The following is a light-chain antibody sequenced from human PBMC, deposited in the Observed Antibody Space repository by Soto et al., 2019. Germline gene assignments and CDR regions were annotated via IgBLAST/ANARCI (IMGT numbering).Light chain of an antibody. CDR3: QQYNTYSPCT. CDR2: DAS. J-gene: IGKJ1*01. V-gene: IGKV1-5*01. Sequence: DIQMTQSPSTLSASIGDTVTITCRASQSIETWLAWYQQKPGKAPKLLIYDASSLQDGVPSRFSGSGSGTDFTLTISSLQPDDFATYYCQQYNTYSPCTFGQGTKVEIK. CDR1: QSIETW.